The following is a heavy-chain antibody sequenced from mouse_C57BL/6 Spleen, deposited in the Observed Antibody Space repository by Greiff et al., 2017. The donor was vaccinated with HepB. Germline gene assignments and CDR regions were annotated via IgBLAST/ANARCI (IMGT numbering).Heavy chain of an antibody. CDR1: GYTFTSYG. CDR2: IYPRSGNT. V-gene: IGHV1-81*01. J-gene: IGHJ3*01. D-gene: IGHD1-1*01. Sequence: VQLQESGAELARPGASVKLSCKASGYTFTSYGISWVKQRTGQGLEWIGEIYPRSGNTYYNEKFKGKATLTADKSSSTAYMELRSLTSEDSAVYFCARGGYGSSYGETYWGQGTLVTVSA. CDR3: ARGGYGSSYGETY.